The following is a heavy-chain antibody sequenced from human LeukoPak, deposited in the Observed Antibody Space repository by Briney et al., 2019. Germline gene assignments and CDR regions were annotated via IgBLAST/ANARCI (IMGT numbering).Heavy chain of an antibody. J-gene: IGHJ4*02. CDR3: AREILAPGKTHDY. Sequence: GGSLRLSCAASGFTFSSYGMSWVRQAPGKGLEWVSAISGSGGSTYYAASVKGRFTISRDNSKNTLFLQINSLRAEDTAVYYCAREILAPGKTHDYWGQGTLVTVSS. CDR2: ISGSGGST. V-gene: IGHV3-23*01. CDR1: GFTFSSYG.